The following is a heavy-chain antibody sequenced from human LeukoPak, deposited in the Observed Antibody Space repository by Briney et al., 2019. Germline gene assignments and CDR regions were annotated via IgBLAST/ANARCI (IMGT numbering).Heavy chain of an antibody. Sequence: ASVKVSCKASGGTFSSYAISWVRQAPGQGLEWMGGILPIFGTANYAQKFQGRVTITTDKSTSTAYMELSSLGSEDTAVYYCASDTGYSSGWYGNNWFDPWGQGTLVTVSS. CDR3: ASDTGYSSGWYGNNWFDP. CDR1: GGTFSSYA. CDR2: ILPIFGTA. D-gene: IGHD6-19*01. J-gene: IGHJ5*02. V-gene: IGHV1-69*05.